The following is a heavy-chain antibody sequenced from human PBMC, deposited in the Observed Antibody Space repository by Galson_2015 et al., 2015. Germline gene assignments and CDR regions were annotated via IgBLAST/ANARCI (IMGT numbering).Heavy chain of an antibody. CDR3: ARDKDGSGSYYPLFRY. J-gene: IGHJ4*02. CDR2: ISSSSSTI. D-gene: IGHD3-10*01. V-gene: IGHV3-48*02. Sequence: SLRLSCAGSGFTFSSYSMNWVRQAPGKGLEWVSYISSSSSTIYYADSVKGRFTISRDNANNALYLQMNSLRDEDTAVYYCARDKDGSGSYYPLFRYWSQGTLVTVSS. CDR1: GFTFSSYS.